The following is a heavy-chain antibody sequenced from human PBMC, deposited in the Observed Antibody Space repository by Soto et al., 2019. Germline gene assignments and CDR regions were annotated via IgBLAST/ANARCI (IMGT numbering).Heavy chain of an antibody. D-gene: IGHD4-17*01. CDR2: IIPIFGTA. V-gene: IGHV1-69*13. Sequence: GASVKVSCKASGGTFSSYAISWVRQAPGQGLEWMGGIIPIFGTANYAQKFQGRVTITADESTSTAYMELSSLRSEDTAVYYCARAYGGNSGPTDYWGQGTLVTVSS. CDR1: GGTFSSYA. CDR3: ARAYGGNSGPTDY. J-gene: IGHJ4*02.